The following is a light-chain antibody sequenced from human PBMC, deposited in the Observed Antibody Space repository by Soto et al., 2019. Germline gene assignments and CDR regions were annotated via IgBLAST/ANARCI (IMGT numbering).Light chain of an antibody. J-gene: IGLJ2*01. CDR1: SGHISDA. CDR2: LNSDGSH. V-gene: IGLV4-69*01. Sequence: QSVLTQSPSASASLGASVNLTCTLSSGHISDAIAWHQQQPEQGPRYLMKLNSDGSHSKWDGIPDRFSGSSSGAERYLTISSLQSEDEADYYCQICGTGAVVFGGGTKLTVL. CDR3: QICGTGAVV.